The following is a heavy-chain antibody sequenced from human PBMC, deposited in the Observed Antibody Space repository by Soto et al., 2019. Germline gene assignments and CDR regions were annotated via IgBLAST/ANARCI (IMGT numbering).Heavy chain of an antibody. CDR2: IYYSGRT. Sequence: SETLSLTCTVSGVSISSGGYYWSWIRQHPGKGLEWIGNIYYSGRTYYNPSLKSRVIMSVDTSKNHFSLNLSSVTAADTAMYYCARAINWNYVAGWFDPWGQGTLVTVSS. CDR1: GVSISSGGYY. V-gene: IGHV4-31*03. CDR3: ARAINWNYVAGWFDP. J-gene: IGHJ5*02. D-gene: IGHD1-7*01.